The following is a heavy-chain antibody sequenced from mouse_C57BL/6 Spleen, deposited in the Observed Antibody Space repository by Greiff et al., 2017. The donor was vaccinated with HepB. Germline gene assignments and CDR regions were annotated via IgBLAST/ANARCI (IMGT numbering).Heavy chain of an antibody. J-gene: IGHJ2*01. CDR2: IRSKSNNYAT. D-gene: IGHD1-1*02. Sequence: EADGGLVQPKGSLKLSCAASGFSFNTYAMNWVRQAPGKGLERVARIRSKSNNYATYYADSVKDRFTISRDDSESMLYLQMNNLKTEDTAMYYCVREGGPYYFDYWGQGTTLTVSS. CDR3: VREGGPYYFDY. CDR1: GFSFNTYA. V-gene: IGHV10-1*01.